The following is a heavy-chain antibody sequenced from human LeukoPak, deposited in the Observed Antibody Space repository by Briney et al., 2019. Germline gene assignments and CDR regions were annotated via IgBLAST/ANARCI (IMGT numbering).Heavy chain of an antibody. Sequence: GSLRLSCAASGFTVSSNYMSWVRQAPGKGLGWGGVIYSGDSTYYADSVKGRFTISRDNSKNTLYLQMNSLRAEDTAVYYCARGYSSGWYGGYWGQGTLVTVSS. CDR2: IYSGDST. CDR1: GFTVSSNY. CDR3: ARGYSSGWYGGY. V-gene: IGHV3-53*01. J-gene: IGHJ4*02. D-gene: IGHD6-19*01.